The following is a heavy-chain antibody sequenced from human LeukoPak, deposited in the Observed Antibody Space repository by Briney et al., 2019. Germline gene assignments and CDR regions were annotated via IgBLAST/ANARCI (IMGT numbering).Heavy chain of an antibody. Sequence: SETLSLTCTVSGGSISSTNYYWGWLRQPPGKGLEWIGNIYYDGSTNYNPSLKSRVTISVDTSKNQFSLKLSSVTAADTAVYYGARSRTYYDFWSGNAFDYWGQGTLVTVSS. CDR2: IYYDGST. CDR3: ARSRTYYDFWSGNAFDY. D-gene: IGHD3-3*01. V-gene: IGHV4-39*07. CDR1: GGSISSTNYY. J-gene: IGHJ4*02.